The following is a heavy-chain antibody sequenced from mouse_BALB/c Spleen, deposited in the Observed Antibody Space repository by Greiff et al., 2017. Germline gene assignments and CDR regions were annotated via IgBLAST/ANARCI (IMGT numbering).Heavy chain of an antibody. Sequence: EVHLVESGAELVKPGASVKLSCTASGFNIKDTYMHWVKQRPEQGLEWIGRIDPANGNTKYDPKFQGKATITADTSSNTAYLQLSSLTSEDTAVYYCARNYYYGGSMDYWGQGTSVTVSS. J-gene: IGHJ4*01. V-gene: IGHV14-3*02. CDR3: ARNYYYGGSMDY. CDR2: IDPANGNT. CDR1: GFNIKDTY. D-gene: IGHD1-1*01.